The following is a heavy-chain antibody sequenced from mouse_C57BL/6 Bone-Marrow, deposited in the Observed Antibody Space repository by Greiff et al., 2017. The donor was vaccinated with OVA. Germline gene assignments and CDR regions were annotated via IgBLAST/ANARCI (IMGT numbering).Heavy chain of an antibody. D-gene: IGHD2-1*01. V-gene: IGHV14-4*01. J-gene: IGHJ2*01. Sequence: QLQQSGAELVRPGASVKLSCTASGFNIKDDYMHWVKQRPEQGLEWIGWIDPENGDTEYASKFQGQATITADTSSNTAYLQLSSLSSEDTAVYYCTSYGNFYYWGQGTTLTVSS. CDR1: GFNIKDDY. CDR2: IDPENGDT. CDR3: TSYGNFYY.